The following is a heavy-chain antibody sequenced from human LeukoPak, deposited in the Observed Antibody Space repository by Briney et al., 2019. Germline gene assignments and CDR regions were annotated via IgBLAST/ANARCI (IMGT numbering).Heavy chain of an antibody. Sequence: GASVKVSCKASGGTFSSYAISWVRQAPGQGLEWMGWINPNSGGTNYAQKFQGRVTMTRDTSISTAYMELSRLRSDDTAVYYCARALSYGGQFDYWGQGTLVTVSS. CDR2: INPNSGGT. J-gene: IGHJ4*02. D-gene: IGHD5-18*01. CDR1: GGTFSSYA. CDR3: ARALSYGGQFDY. V-gene: IGHV1-2*02.